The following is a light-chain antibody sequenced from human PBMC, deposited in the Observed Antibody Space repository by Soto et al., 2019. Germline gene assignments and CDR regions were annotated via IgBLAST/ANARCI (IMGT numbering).Light chain of an antibody. CDR2: WAS. Sequence: DSVMTQSPDSLAVSLGERATINCKSSQSVLYSSNNKNYLAWYQQKPGQPPKLPIYWASTRESGVPDRFSGSGSGTDFTLTISSLQAEDVAVYYCQQYYSTPNTFGQGTKLEIK. CDR3: QQYYSTPNT. J-gene: IGKJ2*01. V-gene: IGKV4-1*01. CDR1: QSVLYSSNNKNY.